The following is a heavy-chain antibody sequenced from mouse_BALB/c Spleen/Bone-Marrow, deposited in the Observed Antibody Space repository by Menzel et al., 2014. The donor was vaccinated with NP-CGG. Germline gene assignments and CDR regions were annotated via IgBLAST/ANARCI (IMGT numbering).Heavy chain of an antibody. CDR1: GFDFRGYW. J-gene: IGHJ2*01. D-gene: IGHD2-3*01. Sequence: DVQLQESGGGLVQPGGSLKLSCAAPGFDFRGYWMSWVRQAPGKGLEWIGEINPESSTINYTPSLKDKFVISRDNAKNTLYLQMSKVRSEDTALYYCARLGYYGYFVDWGQGTTLTVSS. CDR2: INPESSTI. CDR3: ARLGYYGYFVD. V-gene: IGHV4-1*02.